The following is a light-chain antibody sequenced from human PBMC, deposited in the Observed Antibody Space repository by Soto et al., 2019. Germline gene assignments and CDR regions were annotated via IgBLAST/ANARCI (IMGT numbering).Light chain of an antibody. CDR3: CSYAGSSTPPVV. V-gene: IGLV2-23*02. CDR1: SSDVGSYNL. CDR2: EVS. Sequence: QSVLTQPASVSGSPGQSITISCTGTSSDVGSYNLVSWYQQHPGKAPKLMIYEVSKRPSGVSNRFSGSKSGNTASLTISGLQAEDEAEYYCCSYAGSSTPPVVFGGGTQLTVL. J-gene: IGLJ2*01.